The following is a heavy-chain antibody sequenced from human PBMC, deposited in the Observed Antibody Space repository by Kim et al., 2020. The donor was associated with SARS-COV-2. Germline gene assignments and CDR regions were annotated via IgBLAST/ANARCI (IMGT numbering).Heavy chain of an antibody. J-gene: IGHJ4*02. Sequence: GGSLRLSCAASGFTFSSYAMSWVRQAPGKGLEWVSAISGSGGSTYYADSVKGRFTISRDNSKNTLYLQMNSLRAEDTAVYYCANNYCSSTSCYNDYWGQGTLVTVSS. CDR1: GFTFSSYA. D-gene: IGHD2-2*02. V-gene: IGHV3-23*01. CDR2: ISGSGGST. CDR3: ANNYCSSTSCYNDY.